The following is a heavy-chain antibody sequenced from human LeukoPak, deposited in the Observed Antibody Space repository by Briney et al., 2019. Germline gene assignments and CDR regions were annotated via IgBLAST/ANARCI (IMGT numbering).Heavy chain of an antibody. CDR2: SGGST. V-gene: IGHV3-23*01. D-gene: IGHD4-17*01. CDR1: GFTFSSYA. CDR3: AKGQSTAGRYYFDY. J-gene: IGHJ4*02. Sequence: GGSLRLSCAASGFTFSSYAMRWVRQAPGKGLEWVSGSGGSTSYADSVQGRFTISRDNSKDTLYLQMSRLRAEDTAVYYCAKGQSTAGRYYFDYWGQGTLVTVSS.